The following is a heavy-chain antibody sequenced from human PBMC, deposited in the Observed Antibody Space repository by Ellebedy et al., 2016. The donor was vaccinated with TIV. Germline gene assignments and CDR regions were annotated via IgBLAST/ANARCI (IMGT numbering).Heavy chain of an antibody. CDR1: GFTVSSNY. J-gene: IGHJ4*02. Sequence: GGSLRLSCAASGFTVSSNYMSWVRQAPGKGLEWVSVISSGGTTYYADSVKGRFSVSRDNANNTMYLQMNSLRAEDTAVYSCARSRWLQPDYDYWGQGTLVTVSS. D-gene: IGHD5-24*01. CDR2: ISSGGTT. CDR3: ARSRWLQPDYDY. V-gene: IGHV3-66*01.